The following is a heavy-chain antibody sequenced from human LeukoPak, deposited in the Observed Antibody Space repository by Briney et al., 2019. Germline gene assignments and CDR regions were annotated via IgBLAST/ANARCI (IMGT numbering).Heavy chain of an antibody. CDR3: ARPLRGVYYFDY. D-gene: IGHD3-10*01. Sequence: GASVKVSCKASGYTFTSYDINWVRQATGQGLEWMGWMNPNSGNTGYARKFQGRVTMTRNTSISTAYMELSSLRSEDTAVYYCARPLRGVYYFDYWGQGTLVTVSS. CDR1: GYTFTSYD. CDR2: MNPNSGNT. V-gene: IGHV1-8*01. J-gene: IGHJ4*02.